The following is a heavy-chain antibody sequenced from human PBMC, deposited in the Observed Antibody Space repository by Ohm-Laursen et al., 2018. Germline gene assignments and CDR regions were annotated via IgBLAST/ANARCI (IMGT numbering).Heavy chain of an antibody. CDR1: RFTFSTSV. V-gene: IGHV3-23*01. CDR3: AKDRTPYYFYTMDV. CDR2: ISGSGGRT. Sequence: SLRLSCAATRFTFSTSVMSWVRQAPGKALEWVSAISGSGGRTYYADSVKGRFTISRDNSKDTLYLQMNTLRAEDTAIYYCAKDRTPYYFYTMDVWGQGTTVTVSS. J-gene: IGHJ6*02.